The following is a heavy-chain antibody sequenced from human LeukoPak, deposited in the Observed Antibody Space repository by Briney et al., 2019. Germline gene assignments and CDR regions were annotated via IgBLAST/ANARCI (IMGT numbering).Heavy chain of an antibody. CDR2: IRYDGSNK. J-gene: IGHJ4*02. CDR1: GFTFSSYG. V-gene: IGHV3-30*02. CDR3: ARDLSDYVWGSYRSGYFDY. D-gene: IGHD3-16*02. Sequence: GGSLRLSCAASGFTFSSYGMHWVRQAPGKGLEWVAFIRYDGSNKYYADSVKGRFTISRDNSKNTLYLQMNSLRAEDTAVYYCARDLSDYVWGSYRSGYFDYWGQGTLVTVSS.